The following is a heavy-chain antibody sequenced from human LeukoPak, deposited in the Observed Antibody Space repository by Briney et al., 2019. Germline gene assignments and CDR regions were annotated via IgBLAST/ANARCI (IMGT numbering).Heavy chain of an antibody. CDR2: IYYSGST. J-gene: IGHJ5*02. V-gene: IGHV4-39*02. Sequence: SETLSLTCTVSGGSISSSSYYWGWIRQPPGKGLEWIGSIYYSGSTYYNPSLKSRVTISVDTSKNQFSLKLSSVTAADTAVYYCAGDRRGAVADYNWFDPWGQGTLVTVSS. CDR3: AGDRRGAVADYNWFDP. CDR1: GGSISSSSYY. D-gene: IGHD6-19*01.